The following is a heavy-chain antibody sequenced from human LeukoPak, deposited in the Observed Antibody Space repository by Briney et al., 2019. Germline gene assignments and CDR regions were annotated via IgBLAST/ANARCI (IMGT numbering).Heavy chain of an antibody. V-gene: IGHV4-4*02. J-gene: IGHJ4*02. CDR3: ARDREYYDSSGYPSRIGGDY. D-gene: IGHD3-22*01. Sequence: PSETLSLTCAVSGGFISSSNWWSWVRQPPGKGLEWIGEIYHSGSTNYNPSLKSRVTISVDKSKNQFSLKLSSVTAADTAVYYCARDREYYDSSGYPSRIGGDYWGQGTLVTVSS. CDR2: IYHSGST. CDR1: GGFISSSNW.